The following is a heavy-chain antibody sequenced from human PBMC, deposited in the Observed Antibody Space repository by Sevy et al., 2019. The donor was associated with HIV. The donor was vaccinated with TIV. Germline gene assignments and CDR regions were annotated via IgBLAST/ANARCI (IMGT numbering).Heavy chain of an antibody. V-gene: IGHV3-23*01. D-gene: IGHD3-22*01. Sequence: GGSLRLSCAASGFTFSSYAMSWVRQAPGKGLEWVSAISGSGGSTYYADSVKGRFTISRDNSKNTLYLQMNSLRGEDTAVYYCAKDNQILYYYDSSGYYYWFDPWGQGTLVTVSS. CDR1: GFTFSSYA. J-gene: IGHJ5*02. CDR3: AKDNQILYYYDSSGYYYWFDP. CDR2: ISGSGGST.